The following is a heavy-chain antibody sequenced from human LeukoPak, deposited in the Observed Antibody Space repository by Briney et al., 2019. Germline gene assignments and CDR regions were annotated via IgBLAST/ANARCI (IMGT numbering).Heavy chain of an antibody. CDR3: ARERIMITFGGVIVRRSFDY. Sequence: SETLSLTCTVSGGSIGTYYWSWIRQPPGKGLEWIGYIYYNGHTDYNPSLRSRVTISVHTSKNQFSLKLSSVTAADTAVYYCARERIMITFGGVIVRRSFDYWGQGTLVTVSS. CDR2: IYYNGHT. D-gene: IGHD3-16*02. CDR1: GGSIGTYY. J-gene: IGHJ4*02. V-gene: IGHV4-59*12.